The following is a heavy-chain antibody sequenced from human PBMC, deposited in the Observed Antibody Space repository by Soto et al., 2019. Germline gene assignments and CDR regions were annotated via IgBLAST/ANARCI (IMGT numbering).Heavy chain of an antibody. CDR3: ARPAEQWLVDWYFDL. CDR2: INPNSGST. V-gene: IGHV1-2*04. CDR1: GYTFTGYY. J-gene: IGHJ2*01. Sequence: ASVKVSCKASGYTFTGYYMHWVRQAPGQGLEWMGWINPNSGSTNYAQKFQGWVTMTRDTSISTAYMELRSLRSDDTAVYYCARPAEQWLVDWYFDLWGRGTLVTVSS. D-gene: IGHD6-19*01.